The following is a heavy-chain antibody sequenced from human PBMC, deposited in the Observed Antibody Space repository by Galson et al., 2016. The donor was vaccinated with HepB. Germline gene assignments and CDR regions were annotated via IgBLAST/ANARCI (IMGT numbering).Heavy chain of an antibody. D-gene: IGHD3-9*01. CDR3: ARATRYYDVLCAMEV. V-gene: IGHV1-69*06. CDR1: GGAEGRFRASA. J-gene: IGHJ1*01. Sequence: VKVSCKASGGAEGRFRASAINWLRQAPGQGPEWMGTIIPIFNTKNYAQKFQGRVSLTSDTSTQTAYMELRSLRSDDTAKYYCARATRYYDVLCAMEVWGQGTLVTVS. CDR2: IIPIFNTK.